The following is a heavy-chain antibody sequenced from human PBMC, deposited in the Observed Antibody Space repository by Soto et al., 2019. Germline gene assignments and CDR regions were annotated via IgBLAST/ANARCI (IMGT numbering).Heavy chain of an antibody. D-gene: IGHD3-22*01. CDR1: GGSISSGDYY. J-gene: IGHJ4*02. Sequence: QVQLQESGPGLVKPSQTLSLTCTVPGGSISSGDYYWSWIRQPPGKGLEWIGYIYYSGSTYYNPSLKSRVTISVDTSKTQFSRKLSSVTAADTAVYYCARLWSYYYDSSGYLSDYWGQGTLVTVSS. CDR2: IYYSGST. V-gene: IGHV4-30-4*01. CDR3: ARLWSYYYDSSGYLSDY.